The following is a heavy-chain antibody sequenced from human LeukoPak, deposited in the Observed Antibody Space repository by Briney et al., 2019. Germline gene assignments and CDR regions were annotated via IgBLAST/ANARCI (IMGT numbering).Heavy chain of an antibody. CDR1: GGSFSGYY. Sequence: SETLSLTCAVYGGSFSGYYWSWIRQPLGKGLEWIGEINHSGSTNYNPSHKSRVTISVDTSKNQFSLKLSSVTAADTAVYYCASLGGYNKGYWGQGTLVTVSS. CDR2: INHSGST. J-gene: IGHJ4*02. D-gene: IGHD5-24*01. CDR3: ASLGGYNKGY. V-gene: IGHV4-34*01.